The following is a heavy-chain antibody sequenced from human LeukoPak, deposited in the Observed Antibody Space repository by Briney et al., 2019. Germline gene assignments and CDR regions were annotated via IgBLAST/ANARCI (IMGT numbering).Heavy chain of an antibody. J-gene: IGHJ5*02. CDR2: IYYSGST. V-gene: IGHV4-59*12. D-gene: IGHD3-22*01. CDR1: GGSISTYY. CDR3: ARGSLVVVITRMSWFDP. Sequence: PSETLSLTCTVSGGSISTYYWSWIRQPPGKGLEWIGYIYYSGSTNYNPSLKSRVTISVDTSKNQFSLKLSSVTAADTAVYYCARGSLVVVITRMSWFDPWGQGTLVTVSS.